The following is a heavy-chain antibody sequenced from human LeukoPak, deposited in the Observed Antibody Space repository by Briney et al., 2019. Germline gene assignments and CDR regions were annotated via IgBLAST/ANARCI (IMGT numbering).Heavy chain of an antibody. CDR2: IYYSGST. V-gene: IGHV4-31*11. Sequence: SQTLSLTCAVSGGSISSGGYSWSWIRQPPGKGLEWIGYIYYSGSTYYNPSLKSRVTISVDTSKNQFSLKLSSVTAADTAVYYCARTMVRGVIIDYWGQGTLVTVSS. CDR3: ARTMVRGVIIDY. J-gene: IGHJ4*02. CDR1: GGSISSGGYS. D-gene: IGHD3-10*01.